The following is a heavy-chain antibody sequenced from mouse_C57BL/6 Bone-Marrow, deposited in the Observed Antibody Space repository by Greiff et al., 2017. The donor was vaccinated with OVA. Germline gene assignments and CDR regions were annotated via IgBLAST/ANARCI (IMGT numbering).Heavy chain of an antibody. CDR2: IDPSDSET. Sequence: QVQLKQPGAELVRPGSSVKLSCKASGYTFTSYWMHWVKQRPIQGLEWIGNIDPSDSETHYNQKFKDKATLTVDKSSSTAYMQLSSLTSEDSAVYYCAREGNDYDVAYFDYWGQGTTLTVSS. CDR1: GYTFTSYW. CDR3: AREGNDYDVAYFDY. V-gene: IGHV1-52*01. D-gene: IGHD2-4*01. J-gene: IGHJ2*01.